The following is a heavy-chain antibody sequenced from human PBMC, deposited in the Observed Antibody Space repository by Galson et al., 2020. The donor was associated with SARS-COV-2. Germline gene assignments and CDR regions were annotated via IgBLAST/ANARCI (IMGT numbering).Heavy chain of an antibody. Sequence: GGSLRLSCAASGFTFSSYSINWFRQAPGKGLEWVSSISSSSSYIYYADSVKGRFTISRDNAKNSLYLQMNSQRAEDTAVYYCAFSGYSLVLYYYYYMDVWGKGTTVTVSS. CDR3: AFSGYSLVLYYYYYMDV. CDR2: ISSSSSYI. CDR1: GFTFSSYS. V-gene: IGHV3-21*01. D-gene: IGHD3-22*01. J-gene: IGHJ6*03.